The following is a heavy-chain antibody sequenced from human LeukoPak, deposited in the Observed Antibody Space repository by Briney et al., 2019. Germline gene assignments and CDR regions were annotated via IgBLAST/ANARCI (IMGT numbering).Heavy chain of an antibody. V-gene: IGHV3-30*02. CDR2: IRYDGSNK. CDR3: AKFSTGSYYNGDY. D-gene: IGHD3-10*01. J-gene: IGHJ4*02. CDR1: GFTFSSYG. Sequence: PGGSLRLSCAASGFTFSSYGMHWVRQAPGKGLEWVAFIRYDGSNKYYADSVKGRFTISRDNSKNTLYLQMSSLRAEDTAVYYCAKFSTGSYYNGDYWGQGTLVTVSS.